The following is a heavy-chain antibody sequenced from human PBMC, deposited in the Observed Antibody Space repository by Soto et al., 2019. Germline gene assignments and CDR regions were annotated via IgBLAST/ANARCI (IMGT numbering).Heavy chain of an antibody. CDR3: ARDGGRHSGGIDY. V-gene: IGHV1-69*01. Sequence: QVQLVQSGAEVKKPGSSVKVSCKASGGIFSSYSINWVRQAPGQGLEWMGEIIPIFGTANYAQKFQGRVTITADESTSTAYMPLSSLRSEDTAAYYCARDGGRHSGGIDYWGQGTLVTVSS. CDR2: IIPIFGTA. J-gene: IGHJ4*02. D-gene: IGHD1-26*01. CDR1: GGIFSSYS.